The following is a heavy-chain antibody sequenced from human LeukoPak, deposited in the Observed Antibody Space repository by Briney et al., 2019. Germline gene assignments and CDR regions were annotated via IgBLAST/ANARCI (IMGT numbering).Heavy chain of an antibody. CDR1: GYTFTSYY. CDR3: ARIRDGYNDAYDI. D-gene: IGHD5-24*01. V-gene: IGHV1-46*01. CDR2: INPSGGST. J-gene: IGHJ3*02. Sequence: GASVKVSCKASGYTFTSYYMHWVRQAPGQGLEWMGIINPSGGSTSYAQKFQGRVTMTRDTSARTVYMELSSLRSEDTAIYYCARIRDGYNDAYDIWGQGTVVTVPS.